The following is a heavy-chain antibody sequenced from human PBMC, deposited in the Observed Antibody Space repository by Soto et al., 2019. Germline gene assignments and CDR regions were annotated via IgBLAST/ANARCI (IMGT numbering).Heavy chain of an antibody. V-gene: IGHV2-5*02. CDR1: GFSLSTSGVG. D-gene: IGHD3-9*01. CDR2: IYWDDSK. CDR3: AHKGPEDWPHDY. J-gene: IGHJ4*02. Sequence: QITLKESGPTLVRPTQTLTLTCAFSGFSLSTSGVGVGWIRQPPGKALEWLAVIYWDDSKHYSPSLRSRLTITKDTSKNQVVLTMTNMDPMDTGTYYCAHKGPEDWPHDYWGQGTLVTVSS.